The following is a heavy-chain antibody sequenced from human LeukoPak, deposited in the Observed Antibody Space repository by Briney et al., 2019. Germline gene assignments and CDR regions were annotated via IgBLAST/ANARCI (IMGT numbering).Heavy chain of an antibody. V-gene: IGHV3-43*01. CDR2: ISWDGGST. J-gene: IGHJ6*02. Sequence: PGGSLRHSCAASGFTFDDYTMHWVRQAPGKGLEWVSLISWDGGSTYYADSVKGRFTISRDNSKNSLYLQMNSLRTEDTALYYCAKDPGEQRFWRYGMDVWGQGTTVTVSS. CDR3: AKDPGEQRFWRYGMDV. D-gene: IGHD3-3*01. CDR1: GFTFDDYT.